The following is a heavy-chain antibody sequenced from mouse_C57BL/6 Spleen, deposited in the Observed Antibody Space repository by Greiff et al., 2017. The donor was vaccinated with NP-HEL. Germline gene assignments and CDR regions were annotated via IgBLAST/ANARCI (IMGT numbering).Heavy chain of an antibody. CDR2: IYPGGGYT. Sequence: VQLQQSGAELVRPGTSVKMSCKASGYTFTNYWIGWAKQRPGHGLEWIGDIYPGGGYTNYNEKFKGKATLTADKSSSTAYMQFSSLTSEDSAIYYGARGRGYGSSVYYAMDYWGQGTSVTVSS. CDR3: ARGRGYGSSVYYAMDY. CDR1: GYTFTNYW. D-gene: IGHD1-1*01. V-gene: IGHV1-63*01. J-gene: IGHJ4*01.